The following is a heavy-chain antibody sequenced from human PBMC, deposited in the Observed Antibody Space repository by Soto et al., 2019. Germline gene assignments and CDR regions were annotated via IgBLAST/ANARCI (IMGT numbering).Heavy chain of an antibody. V-gene: IGHV3-23*01. D-gene: IGHD2-2*01. CDR3: AKARCSTTNCYVPDY. J-gene: IGHJ4*02. CDR1: GFTFSTYT. CDR2: ISGSGGSP. Sequence: GGSLRLSCAASGFTFSTYTMSWVRQAPGRGLEWVSAISGSGGSPSYADSVQGRFTISRDNPKNTLYLQMNSLRAEDTAMYYCAKARCSTTNCYVPDYWGQGTLATVSS.